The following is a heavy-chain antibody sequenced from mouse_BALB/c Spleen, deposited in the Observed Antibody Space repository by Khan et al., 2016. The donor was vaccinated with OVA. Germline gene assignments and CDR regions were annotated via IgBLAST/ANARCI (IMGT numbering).Heavy chain of an antibody. J-gene: IGHJ2*01. CDR1: GFTFTDSA. V-gene: IGHV1S137*01. CDR2: ISTYSGNT. CDR3: ARPAYDGYYDY. Sequence: QIQLVQSGPELVRPGVSVKISCKGSGFTFTDSAMHWVQQSHAKSLEWIELISTYSGNTHYNQKFKGKATMTVDKSSSTAYMELARLTSEDSAIYYCARPAYDGYYDYWGQGTTLTVSS. D-gene: IGHD2-3*01.